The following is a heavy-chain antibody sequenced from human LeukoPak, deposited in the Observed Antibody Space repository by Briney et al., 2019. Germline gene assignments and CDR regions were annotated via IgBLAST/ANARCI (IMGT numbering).Heavy chain of an antibody. Sequence: GGSLRLSCAASGFTFSSYSMNWVRQAPGKGLEWVSSISSSSSYIYYADSVKGRFTISRDNAKNSLYLQMNSLRAEDMAVYYCARGTTIGSAAPVGYWGQGTLVTVSS. D-gene: IGHD1-1*01. J-gene: IGHJ4*02. CDR1: GFTFSSYS. CDR3: ARGTTIGSAAPVGY. CDR2: ISSSSSYI. V-gene: IGHV3-21*01.